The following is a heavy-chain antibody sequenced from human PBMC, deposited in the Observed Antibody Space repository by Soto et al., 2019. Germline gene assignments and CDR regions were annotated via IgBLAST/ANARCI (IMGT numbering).Heavy chain of an antibody. CDR1: GFISSAAW. V-gene: IGHV3-15*01. J-gene: IGHJ4*02. CDR3: TTDRLSVSPG. D-gene: IGHD3-10*01. Sequence: LRLSSAASGFISSAAWMNWVRHAPGKGLEWVGRIKSKTDGGTTDYSAPVKGRFTISRDDSKTTLYLQMNSLKSEDTAVYYCTTDRLSVSPGWGLGTLVTVSS. CDR2: IKSKTDGGTT.